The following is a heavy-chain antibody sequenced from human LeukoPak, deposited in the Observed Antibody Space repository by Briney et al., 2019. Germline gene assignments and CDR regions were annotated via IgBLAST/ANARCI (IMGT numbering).Heavy chain of an antibody. Sequence: PGGSLRLSCAASGFTFSNYAMHWVRQAPGKGLEWVAAVSYDGSKKYYADSVKGRFSISRDNSKNTLYLQMYSLRAEDTAVYYCASNRGSDYWGQGTLVTVSS. CDR3: ASNRGSDY. CDR1: GFTFSNYA. V-gene: IGHV3-30*01. CDR2: VSYDGSKK. J-gene: IGHJ4*02. D-gene: IGHD1-14*01.